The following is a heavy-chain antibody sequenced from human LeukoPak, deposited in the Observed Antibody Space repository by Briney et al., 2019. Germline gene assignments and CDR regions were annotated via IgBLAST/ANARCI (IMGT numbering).Heavy chain of an antibody. D-gene: IGHD5-24*01. Sequence: GGSLRLSCAASGFTFGNYWMHWVRQAPGKGLVWVSRINTDGTTTNYADSVRGRFTVSRDNSKNTLYLQINSLRAEDTAVYYCAKDDRWLQYNDWGQGTLVTVSS. J-gene: IGHJ4*02. CDR3: AKDDRWLQYND. CDR1: GFTFGNYW. V-gene: IGHV3-74*01. CDR2: INTDGTTT.